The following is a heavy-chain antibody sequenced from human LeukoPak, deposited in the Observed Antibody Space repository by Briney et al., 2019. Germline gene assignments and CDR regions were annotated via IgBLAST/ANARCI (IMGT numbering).Heavy chain of an antibody. V-gene: IGHV1-69*13. D-gene: IGHD2-15*01. CDR3: ARALSGGSYSDALDY. J-gene: IGHJ4*02. CDR1: GGTFSSYA. Sequence: SVKVSCKASGGTFSSYAISWVRQAPGQGLEWMGGIIPIFGTANYAQKFQGRVTITADESTSTAYMELSSLRSEDTAVYYCARALSGGSYSDALDYWGQGTLVTVSS. CDR2: IIPIFGTA.